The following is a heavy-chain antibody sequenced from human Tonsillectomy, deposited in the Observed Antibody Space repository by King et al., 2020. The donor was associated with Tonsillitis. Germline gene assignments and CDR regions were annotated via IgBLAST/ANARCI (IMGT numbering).Heavy chain of an antibody. D-gene: IGHD2-2*02. CDR2: ISGSGGST. CDR1: GFTFSSYT. V-gene: IGHV3-23*04. Sequence: VQLVESGGGLVQPGGSLRLSCAASGFTFSSYTMSWVRQAPGKGLEWVSAISGSGGSTYYADSVKGRFTISRDNSMNTLYLQMNSLRAEDTAVYYCAKGGDCSSTSCYKGGMDVWGQGTTVTVSS. J-gene: IGHJ6*02. CDR3: AKGGDCSSTSCYKGGMDV.